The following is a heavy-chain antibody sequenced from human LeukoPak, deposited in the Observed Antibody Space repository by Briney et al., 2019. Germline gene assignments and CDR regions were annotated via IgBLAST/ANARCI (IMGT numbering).Heavy chain of an antibody. CDR1: GGTFSSYA. D-gene: IGHD3-16*02. Sequence: GASVKVSCKASGGTFSSYAISWVRQAPGQGLEWMGGIIPIFGTANYAQKFQGRVTITADESTSTAYMELSSLRSEDTAVYYCASSPYVWGSYRYFDYWGQGTLVTVSS. CDR2: IIPIFGTA. J-gene: IGHJ4*02. CDR3: ASSPYVWGSYRYFDY. V-gene: IGHV1-69*13.